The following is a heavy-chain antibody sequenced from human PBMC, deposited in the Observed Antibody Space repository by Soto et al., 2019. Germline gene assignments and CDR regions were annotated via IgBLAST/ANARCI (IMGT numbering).Heavy chain of an antibody. CDR2: ISYDGSNK. Sequence: GSLRLSCAASGFTFSSYGMHWVRQAPGKGLEWVAVISYDGSNKYYADSVKGRFTISRDNSKNTLYLQMNSLRAEDTAVYYCAKDPWYSSSWFDYWRQGTLVTVSS. V-gene: IGHV3-30*18. CDR1: GFTFSSYG. J-gene: IGHJ4*02. D-gene: IGHD6-13*01. CDR3: AKDPWYSSSWFDY.